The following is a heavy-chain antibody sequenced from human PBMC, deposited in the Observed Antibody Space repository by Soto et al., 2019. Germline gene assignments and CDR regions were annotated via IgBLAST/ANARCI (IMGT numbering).Heavy chain of an antibody. D-gene: IGHD3-3*01. Sequence: PSETLSLSCTFSVGSISISSYYWGWIRQPPGKGLEWIGSIYYSGSTYYNPSLKSRVTISVDTSKNQFSLKLSSVTAADTAVYYCARRFTIFGVVSWFDPWGQGTMVTVSS. CDR2: IYYSGST. CDR1: VGSISISSYY. V-gene: IGHV4-39*01. J-gene: IGHJ5*02. CDR3: ARRFTIFGVVSWFDP.